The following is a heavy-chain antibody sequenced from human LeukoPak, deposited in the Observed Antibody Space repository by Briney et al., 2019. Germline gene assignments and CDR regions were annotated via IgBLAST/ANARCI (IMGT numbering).Heavy chain of an antibody. Sequence: SETLSLTYTVSNGSISSDTYFWIWIRQPAGKGLQWIGRMSSSGRSDYNPSLKSRVTVTIDTSKNQFSLKLRSVTAADTAVYYCARVTSRLGWFDPWGQGTLVTVSS. J-gene: IGHJ5*02. CDR3: ARVTSRLGWFDP. CDR1: NGSISSDTYF. V-gene: IGHV4-61*02. CDR2: MSSSGRS. D-gene: IGHD1-14*01.